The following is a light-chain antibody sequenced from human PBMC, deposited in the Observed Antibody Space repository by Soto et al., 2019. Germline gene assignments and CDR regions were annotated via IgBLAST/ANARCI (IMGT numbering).Light chain of an antibody. CDR2: DVY. Sequence: QSVLTQPASVSGSPGQSVTISCIGTSSDVGAYNYVSWYQQHPGKAPKLMIYDVYARPSGVSHRFSGXKSGNTAXLXXSGLQGEDDADYYCVSYTDDRTYVCGNGTKVTVL. CDR1: SSDVGAYNY. CDR3: VSYTDDRTYV. V-gene: IGLV2-14*03. J-gene: IGLJ1*01.